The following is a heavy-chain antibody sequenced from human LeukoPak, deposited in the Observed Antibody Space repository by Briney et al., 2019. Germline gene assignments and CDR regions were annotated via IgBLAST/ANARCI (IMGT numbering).Heavy chain of an antibody. D-gene: IGHD2-2*01. V-gene: IGHV1-69*05. Sequence: SVKVSCKASGGTFSSYAISWVRQAPGQGLEWMGGIIPIFGTANYAQKFQGRVTITTDESTSTAYMELSSLRSEDTAVYYCARGPIVVVPAAKSTNYYYMDVWGKGTTVTVSS. CDR1: GGTFSSYA. J-gene: IGHJ6*03. CDR2: IIPIFGTA. CDR3: ARGPIVVVPAAKSTNYYYMDV.